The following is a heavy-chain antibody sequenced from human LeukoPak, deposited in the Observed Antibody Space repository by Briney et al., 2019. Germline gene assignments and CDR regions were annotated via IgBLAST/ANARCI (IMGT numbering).Heavy chain of an antibody. CDR2: ISWNSGSI. Sequence: PGGSLRLSCAASGFTFDDYAMHWVRHAPGKGLEWVSGISWNSGSIGYADSVKGRFTISRDNAKNSLYLQMNSLRAEDTALYYCAKDALATISDSGHFDYWGQGTLVTVSS. D-gene: IGHD5-12*01. CDR1: GFTFDDYA. J-gene: IGHJ4*02. CDR3: AKDALATISDSGHFDY. V-gene: IGHV3-9*01.